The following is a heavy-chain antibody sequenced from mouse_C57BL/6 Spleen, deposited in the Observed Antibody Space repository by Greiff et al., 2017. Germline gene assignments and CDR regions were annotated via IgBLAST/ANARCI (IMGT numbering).Heavy chain of an antibody. Sequence: VQLQQSGAALVKPGASVKISCKASGYAFRCYWMNWVKQWPGRGLDRIGQIYPGDGDTHYNGKFKGKATLTADKSSSTAYMQLSSLTSEDSAVYFCARTELLHYYAMDDWGQGTSVTGAS. CDR3: ARTELLHYYAMDD. CDR2: IYPGDGDT. CDR1: GYAFRCYW. J-gene: IGHJ4*01. V-gene: IGHV1-80*01. D-gene: IGHD2-12*01.